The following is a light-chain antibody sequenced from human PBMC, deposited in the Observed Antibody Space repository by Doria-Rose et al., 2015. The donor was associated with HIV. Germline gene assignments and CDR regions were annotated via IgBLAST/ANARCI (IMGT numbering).Light chain of an antibody. J-gene: IGKJ1*01. CDR2: DGS. CDR3: HQYGTSWT. Sequence: TQSPGTLSLSPGERATLSCRASQSFSSTYLAWYQQRPGQAPSLLIYDGSTRATGIPDRFSASGSATDFTLTINRLDPEDFALYYCHQYGTSWTFGQGTKVEI. V-gene: IGKV3-20*01. CDR1: QSFSSTY.